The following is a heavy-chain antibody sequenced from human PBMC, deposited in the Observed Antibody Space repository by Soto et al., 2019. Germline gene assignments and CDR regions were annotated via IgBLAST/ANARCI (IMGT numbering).Heavy chain of an antibody. CDR2: IYYSGST. Sequence: KTSETLSLTCTVSGGSISSGGYYWSWVRQHPGKGLEWIGYIYYSGSTYYNPSLKSRVTISVDTSKNQFSLKLSSVTAADTAVYYCARDRFGTNWFDPWGQGTLVTVSS. CDR1: GGSISSGGYY. CDR3: ARDRFGTNWFDP. J-gene: IGHJ5*02. D-gene: IGHD3-10*01. V-gene: IGHV4-31*03.